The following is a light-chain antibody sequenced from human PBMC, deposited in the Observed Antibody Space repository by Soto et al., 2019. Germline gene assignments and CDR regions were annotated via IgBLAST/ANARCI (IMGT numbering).Light chain of an antibody. J-gene: IGKJ3*01. CDR1: QDIGHY. CDR3: HQSLNLPLT. CDR2: DAS. V-gene: IGKV1-33*01. Sequence: DIQMTQSPSSLSASLGDRVTITCRASQDIGHYLNWYQHKPGKAPKLLIYDASSLETGVPPGFSGGGSGTDFTLTINNLQPEDVATYYCHQSLNLPLTFGPGTKVDIK.